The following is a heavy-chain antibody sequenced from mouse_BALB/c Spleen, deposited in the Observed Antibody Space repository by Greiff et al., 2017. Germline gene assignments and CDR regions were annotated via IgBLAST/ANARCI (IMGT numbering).Heavy chain of an antibody. Sequence: EVKLMESGGGLVQPGGSRKLSCAASGFTFSDYGMAWVRQAPGKGPEWVAFISNLAYSIYYADTVTGRFTISRENAKNTLYLEMSSLRSEDTAMYYCARDNGNYYFDYWGQGTTLTVSS. J-gene: IGHJ2*01. D-gene: IGHD2-1*01. CDR3: ARDNGNYYFDY. CDR1: GFTFSDYG. CDR2: ISNLAYSI. V-gene: IGHV5-15*02.